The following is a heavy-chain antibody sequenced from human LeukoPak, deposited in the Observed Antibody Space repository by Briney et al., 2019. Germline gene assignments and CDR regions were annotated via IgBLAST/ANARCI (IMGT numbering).Heavy chain of an antibody. CDR1: GYTFTRYY. D-gene: IGHD1-26*01. CDR2: INPKSGGT. J-gene: IGHJ1*01. Sequence: GSSVKVSCKASGYTFTRYYMHWVRQAPGQGLEWMGWINPKSGGTNYAQKFQGRVTMTRDTSIRTAYMAMSRLRSDDTAVYYCARDGGSYFKYFQHWGQGTLVTVSS. CDR3: ARDGGSYFKYFQH. V-gene: IGHV1-2*02.